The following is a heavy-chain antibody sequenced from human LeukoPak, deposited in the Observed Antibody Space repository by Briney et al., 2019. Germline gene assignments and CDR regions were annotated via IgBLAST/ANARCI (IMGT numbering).Heavy chain of an antibody. J-gene: IGHJ4*02. CDR2: IDANSNKI. Sequence: PGGSLRLSCAASGLIFGSYEMNWVRQAPGKGLERVSYIDANSNKIYYADSVRGRFSTSRDNPRNSMFLQMNRLRVDDTAVYYCASPLRDYWGPGTLVVVSS. V-gene: IGHV3-48*03. CDR1: GLIFGSYE. CDR3: ASPLRDY.